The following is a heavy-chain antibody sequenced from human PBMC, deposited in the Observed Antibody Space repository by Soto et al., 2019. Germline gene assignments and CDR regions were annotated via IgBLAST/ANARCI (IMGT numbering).Heavy chain of an antibody. CDR3: ASQGYCISTSCPNYYYGMDV. J-gene: IGHJ6*02. CDR2: IIPMFGTA. Sequence: QVQLVQSGAEVKKPGSSVKVSCKASGGTFSSYAIGWVRQAPGQGLEWMGGIIPMFGTADYAQKFQGRVTITADESTSTAYMELSSLRSEDTAVYYCASQGYCISTSCPNYYYGMDVWGQGTTVTVSS. CDR1: GGTFSSYA. D-gene: IGHD2-2*01. V-gene: IGHV1-69*12.